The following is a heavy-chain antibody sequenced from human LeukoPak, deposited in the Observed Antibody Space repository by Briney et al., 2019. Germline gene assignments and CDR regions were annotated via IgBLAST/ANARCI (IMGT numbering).Heavy chain of an antibody. D-gene: IGHD4-23*01. V-gene: IGHV4-39*07. CDR2: IYYSGNT. J-gene: IGHJ4*02. CDR3: AKSVDGGNSPFDY. Sequence: SETLSLTCAVSGGSISSSSYYWGWIRQPPGKGLEWIGYIYYSGNTHYNPSLKSRVTMSVDTSKNQFSLKLSSVTAVDTAIYYCAKSVDGGNSPFDYWGQGTLVTVSS. CDR1: GGSISSSSYY.